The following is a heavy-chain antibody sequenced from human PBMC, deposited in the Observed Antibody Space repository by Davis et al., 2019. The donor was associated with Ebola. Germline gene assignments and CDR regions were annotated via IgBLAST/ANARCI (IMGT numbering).Heavy chain of an antibody. Sequence: GESLKISCAASGFAFGSYAMNWVRQTPGKGLEWVAVIWYDGSNKYYADSVKGRFTISRDNSKSTLYLQMNSLRAEDTAVYYCAKDRGSSGWYPIDYWGQGTLVTVSS. CDR2: IWYDGSNK. V-gene: IGHV3-33*06. D-gene: IGHD6-19*01. J-gene: IGHJ4*02. CDR3: AKDRGSSGWYPIDY. CDR1: GFAFGSYA.